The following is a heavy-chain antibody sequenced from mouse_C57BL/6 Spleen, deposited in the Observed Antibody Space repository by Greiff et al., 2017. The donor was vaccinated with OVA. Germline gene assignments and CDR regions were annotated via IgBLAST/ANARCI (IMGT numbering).Heavy chain of an antibody. CDR3: ARERYYGSSYYAMDY. CDR1: GYTFTSYW. Sequence: QVQLKQPGAELVKPGASVKLSCKASGYTFTSYWMHWVKQRPGRGLEWIGRIDPNSGGTKYNEKFKSKATLTVDKPSSTAYMQLSSLTSEDSAVYYCARERYYGSSYYAMDYWGQGTSVTVSS. CDR2: IDPNSGGT. J-gene: IGHJ4*01. V-gene: IGHV1-72*01. D-gene: IGHD1-1*01.